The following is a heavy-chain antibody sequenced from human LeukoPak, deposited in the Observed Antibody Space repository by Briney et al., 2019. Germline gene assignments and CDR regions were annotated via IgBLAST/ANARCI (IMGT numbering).Heavy chain of an antibody. CDR2: IYYSGTT. CDR3: ARGVYIAAAQYAY. Sequence: SETLSLTCTVSGGSISSYYWSWIRQTPGKGLEWIGYIYYSGTTNYNPSLKSRVTISVDTSKNQFSLKLSSVTAADTAVYYCARGVYIAAAQYAYWGQGTLVTVSS. J-gene: IGHJ4*02. CDR1: GGSISSYY. D-gene: IGHD6-13*01. V-gene: IGHV4-59*01.